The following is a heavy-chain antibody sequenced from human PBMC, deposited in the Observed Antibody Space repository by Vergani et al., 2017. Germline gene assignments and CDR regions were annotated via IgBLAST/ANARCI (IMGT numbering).Heavy chain of an antibody. V-gene: IGHV1-69*01. Sequence: QVQLVQSGAEVKKPGSSVKVSCKASGGTFSSYAISWVRQAPGQGPGQGLEWIGGIIPIFATANYARKFQGRVTITADESTSTAYMELSSLRSEDTAVYYCAKCLRGHLEWLYTTPDVVHTTPRYYYYYMDVWGKGTTVTVSS. CDR3: AKCLRGHLEWLYTTPDVVHTTPRYYYYYMDV. D-gene: IGHD3-3*01. CDR1: GGTFSSYA. J-gene: IGHJ6*03. CDR2: IIPIFATA.